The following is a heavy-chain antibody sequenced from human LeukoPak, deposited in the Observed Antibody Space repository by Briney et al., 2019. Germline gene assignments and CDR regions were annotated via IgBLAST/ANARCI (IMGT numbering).Heavy chain of an antibody. CDR1: GGTFTHFV. V-gene: IGHV1-69*06. D-gene: IGHD3-10*01. CDR3: AREGEYYAESGNLIDAADV. Sequence: ASVKVSCKASGGTFTHFVISWLRQAPGQGLEWMGGIAPISGTPVYAQKFQDRVNITADTSTNTAYMEMSSLTSEDTATYYCAREGEYYAESGNLIDAADVWGQGTMVIVSA. CDR2: IAPISGTP. J-gene: IGHJ3*01.